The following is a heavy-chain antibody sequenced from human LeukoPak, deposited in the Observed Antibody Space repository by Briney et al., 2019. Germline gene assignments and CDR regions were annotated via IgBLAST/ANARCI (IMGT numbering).Heavy chain of an antibody. J-gene: IGHJ4*02. CDR3: ARVLLGDYGLDC. D-gene: IGHD3-16*01. V-gene: IGHV4-59*01. Sequence: SETLSLTCTVSGGSISSYYWSWIRQPPGKRLEWIGHMYYSGSTNYNPSLKSRVTISIDTSKNQFSLKISSVTAADTAVYYCARVLLGDYGLDCWGQGTLVTVSS. CDR2: MYYSGST. CDR1: GGSISSYY.